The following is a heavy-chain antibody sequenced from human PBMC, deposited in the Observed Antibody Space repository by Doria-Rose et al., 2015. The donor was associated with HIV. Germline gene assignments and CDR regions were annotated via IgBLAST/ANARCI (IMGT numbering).Heavy chain of an antibody. V-gene: IGHV2-26*01. J-gene: IGHJ4*02. CDR2: IFSDDER. Sequence: QITLKESGPVLVKPTETLTLTCTVSGVSLSSPGMGVSWIRQPSGKALEWLANIFSDDERSYKTSLKSRLTISRGTSKSQVVLTMTDMGPVDTATYYCARIKSSRWYHKYYFDFWGQGTLVIVSA. CDR1: GVSLSSPGMG. CDR3: ARIKSSRWYHKYYFDF. D-gene: IGHD6-13*01.